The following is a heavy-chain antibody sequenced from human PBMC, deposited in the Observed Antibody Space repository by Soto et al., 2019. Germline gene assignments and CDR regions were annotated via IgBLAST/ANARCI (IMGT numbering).Heavy chain of an antibody. D-gene: IGHD1-26*01. V-gene: IGHV3-33*01. CDR2: IWSDGSNK. J-gene: IGHJ5*02. CDR3: ALDQTGSYPSNGFDP. Sequence: QVQLVESGGGVVQPGRSLSLSCAASGFTFSNYAIHWVRQAPGKGLEWVSVIWSDGSNKYYTDSVKGRFTISRDNSKNTVHLQMNSRRAEDTAVYYCALDQTGSYPSNGFDPWGQGTLVTVSS. CDR1: GFTFSNYA.